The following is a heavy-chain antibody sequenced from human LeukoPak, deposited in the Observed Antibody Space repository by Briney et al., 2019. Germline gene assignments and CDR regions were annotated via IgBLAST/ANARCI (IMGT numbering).Heavy chain of an antibody. CDR1: GGTFSSYA. CDR2: IIPIFGTA. Sequence: GSSVKVSCKASGGTFSSYAISWVRQAPGQGLEWMGGIIPIFGTANYAQKFQGRVTITADESTSTAYMELSSLRSEDTAVYYCARGQIVVVPVRRVYYYYGMDVWGQGTTVTVSS. D-gene: IGHD2-2*01. V-gene: IGHV1-69*01. CDR3: ARGQIVVVPVRRVYYYYGMDV. J-gene: IGHJ6*02.